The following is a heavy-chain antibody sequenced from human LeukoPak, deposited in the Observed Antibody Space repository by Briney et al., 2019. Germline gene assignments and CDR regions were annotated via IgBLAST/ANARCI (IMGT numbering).Heavy chain of an antibody. CDR1: GFTFSSYW. CDR3: ARGSGSYWGVARELDY. CDR2: IKQDGSEK. J-gene: IGHJ4*02. Sequence: GGSLRLSCAASGFTFSSYWMSWVRQAPGKGLEWVANIKQDGSEKYYVDSVKGRFTISRDNAKNSLYLQMNSLRAEDTAVYYCARGSGSYWGVARELDYWGQGTLVTVSS. D-gene: IGHD1-26*01. V-gene: IGHV3-7*01.